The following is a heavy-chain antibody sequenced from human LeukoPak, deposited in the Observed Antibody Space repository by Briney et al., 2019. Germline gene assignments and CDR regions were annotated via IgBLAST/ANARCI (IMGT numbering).Heavy chain of an antibody. Sequence: GGSLRLSCAASGFTFSSFWMSWVRQTPGKGLEWVANIKKDGSQKYYVDSVGGRFTISRGNAKNSLYLQMDSLRVDDTAVYYCTRVFGGYDVSGYWGQGTLVTVSS. CDR1: GFTFSSFW. D-gene: IGHD3-3*01. CDR3: TRVFGGYDVSGY. J-gene: IGHJ4*02. CDR2: IKKDGSQK. V-gene: IGHV3-7*03.